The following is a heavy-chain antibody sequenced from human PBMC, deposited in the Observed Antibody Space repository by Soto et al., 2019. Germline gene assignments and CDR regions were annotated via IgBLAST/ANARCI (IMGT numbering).Heavy chain of an antibody. CDR1: GFSVTSFY. V-gene: IGHV3-53*01. Sequence: PGGSLRLSCAASGFSVTSFYMTWVRQAPGRGLEWVSLIRNDGSASYADSVKGRFTISRDNSKNTLYLQMDSLRAEDTALYYCAKSFSSNWYDYFDYWGQGSLVTVSS. J-gene: IGHJ4*02. D-gene: IGHD6-13*01. CDR2: IRNDGSA. CDR3: AKSFSSNWYDYFDY.